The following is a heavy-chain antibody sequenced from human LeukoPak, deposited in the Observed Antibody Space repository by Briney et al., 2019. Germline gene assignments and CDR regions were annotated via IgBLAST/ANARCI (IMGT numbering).Heavy chain of an antibody. CDR1: GFTFSSYG. D-gene: IGHD3-22*01. Sequence: GGSLRLSCAASGFTFSSYGMHWVRQAPGKGLEWVAVKWYDGSNKYYADSVKGRFTISRDNSKNTLYLQMNSLRAEDTAVYYCASSYDSSGYYGWGQGTLVTVSS. V-gene: IGHV3-33*01. CDR2: KWYDGSNK. J-gene: IGHJ4*02. CDR3: ASSYDSSGYYG.